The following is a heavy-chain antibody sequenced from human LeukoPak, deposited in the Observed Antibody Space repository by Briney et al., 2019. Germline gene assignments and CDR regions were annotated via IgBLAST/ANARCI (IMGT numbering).Heavy chain of an antibody. D-gene: IGHD6-13*01. CDR2: ISSSSSYI. CDR1: GFTFSSYS. CDR3: ARQIAAAGWN. V-gene: IGHV3-21*01. Sequence: PGGSLRLSCAAPGFTFSSYSMNWVRQAPGKGLEWVSSISSSSSYIYYADSVKGRFTISRDNAKNSLYLQMNSLRAEDTAVYYCARQIAAAGWNWGQGTLVTVSS. J-gene: IGHJ4*02.